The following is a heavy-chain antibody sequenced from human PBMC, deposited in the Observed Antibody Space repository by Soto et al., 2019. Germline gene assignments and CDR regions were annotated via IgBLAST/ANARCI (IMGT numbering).Heavy chain of an antibody. D-gene: IGHD3-9*01. CDR3: ARAGPIRFYDILTGYYGFDY. CDR2: INPNSGGT. CDR1: GYTFTGYY. J-gene: IGHJ4*02. V-gene: IGHV1-2*04. Sequence: ASVKVSCKASGYTFTGYYMHWVRQAPGQGLEWMGWINPNSGGTNYAQKFQGWVTMTRDTSISTAYMELSRLRSDDTAVYYCARAGPIRFYDILTGYYGFDYWGQGTLVTVS.